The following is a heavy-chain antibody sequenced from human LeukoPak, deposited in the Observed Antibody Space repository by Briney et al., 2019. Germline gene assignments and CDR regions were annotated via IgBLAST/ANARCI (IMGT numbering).Heavy chain of an antibody. D-gene: IGHD3-22*01. J-gene: IGHJ4*02. CDR1: GFTFSDYF. Sequence: NPGGTLRLSCAASGFTFSDYFMNWVRQAPGKGLEWVSSISTRSTYIYYADSVKGRFTISRDNAKNSLSLQMNSLRAEDTAVYYCAKTSDISVRYYFDYWGQGTLVAVSS. V-gene: IGHV3-21*01. CDR2: ISTRSTYI. CDR3: AKTSDISVRYYFDY.